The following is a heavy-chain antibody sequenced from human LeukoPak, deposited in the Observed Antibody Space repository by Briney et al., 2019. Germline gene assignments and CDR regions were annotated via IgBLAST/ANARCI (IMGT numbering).Heavy chain of an antibody. Sequence: PGESLKISCKGSGYSFTSYWIGWVRQMPGKGLEWMGIIYPGDSDTRYSPSFQGQVTISADKSISTAYLQCSSLKASDTAMYYCARLLLTAKTYYYDSSGPYGGAFDIWGQGTMVTVSS. D-gene: IGHD3-22*01. V-gene: IGHV5-51*01. J-gene: IGHJ3*02. CDR2: IYPGDSDT. CDR3: ARLLLTAKTYYYDSSGPYGGAFDI. CDR1: GYSFTSYW.